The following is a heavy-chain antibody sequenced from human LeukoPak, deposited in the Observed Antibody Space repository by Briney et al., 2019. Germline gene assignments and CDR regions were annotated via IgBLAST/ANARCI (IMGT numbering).Heavy chain of an antibody. CDR2: ISSGSSTI. J-gene: IGHJ4*02. D-gene: IGHD6-19*01. V-gene: IGHV3-48*04. Sequence: MNWVRQAPGKGLEWVSYISSGSSTINYADSVKGRFTISRDNAKNSLSLQMNSLRAEDTAVYYCARIVVDSRGWYHFDYWGQGTLVTVSS. CDR3: ARIVVDSRGWYHFDY.